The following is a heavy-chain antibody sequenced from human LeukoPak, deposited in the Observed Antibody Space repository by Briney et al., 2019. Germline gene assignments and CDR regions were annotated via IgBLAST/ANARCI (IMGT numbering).Heavy chain of an antibody. J-gene: IGHJ1*01. CDR3: ARGGYGGKRYFQH. CDR2: IYYSGST. V-gene: IGHV4-59*01. Sequence: SETLSLTCTVSGGSISSYYWSWIRQPPGKGQEWVGYIYYSGSTNYNPSPKSRVTISVDTSKNQFSLKLSSVTAADTAVYYCARGGYGGKRYFQHWGQGTLVTVSS. CDR1: GGSISSYY. D-gene: IGHD4-23*01.